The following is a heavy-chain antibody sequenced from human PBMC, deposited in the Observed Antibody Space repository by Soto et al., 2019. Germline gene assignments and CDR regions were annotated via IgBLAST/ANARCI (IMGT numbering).Heavy chain of an antibody. D-gene: IGHD6-6*01. V-gene: IGHV4-59*01. CDR1: GGSISSNY. J-gene: IGHJ6*03. CDR2: ICYSGST. Sequence: QVQLQESGPGLVKPSETLSLTCTVSGGSISSNYWSWIRQPPGKGLEWIGYICYSGSTNYSPSLRSRVTISVDTSKNPFSLKLSSVSAADTAVYYCARVSSSFATAGYYYYSYYMDVWGKGTTVTVSS. CDR3: ARVSSSFATAGYYYYSYYMDV.